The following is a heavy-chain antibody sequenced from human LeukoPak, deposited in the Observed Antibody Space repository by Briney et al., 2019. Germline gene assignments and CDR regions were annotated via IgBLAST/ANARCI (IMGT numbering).Heavy chain of an antibody. CDR2: IYTTGSP. J-gene: IGHJ4*02. CDR1: GGSISSYY. Sequence: WETLSLSCTVSGGSISSYYWSWIRPPAGKGLEGIGRIYTTGSPNSTPSLKSLVTISVSTSTNQFSLKLRSVTAADTAVYYCAREGYYDSSGVSRTGDFVIWGQGTLVTVSS. CDR3: AREGYYDSSGVSRTGDFVI. V-gene: IGHV4-4*07. D-gene: IGHD3-22*01.